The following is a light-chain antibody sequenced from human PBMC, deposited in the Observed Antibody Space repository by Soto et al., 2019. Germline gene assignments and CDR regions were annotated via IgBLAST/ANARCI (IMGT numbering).Light chain of an antibody. CDR1: SSDIGAYNY. CDR3: SSFTSSSTYV. CDR2: DVS. Sequence: QSVLTQPASVSGSPGQSIAISCTGTSSDIGAYNYVSWYQQYPGKAPKLMIYDVSNRPSGVSDRFSGSKSGNTASLTISGLQAEDEAEYYCSSFTSSSTYVFGTANPVTVL. V-gene: IGLV2-14*01. J-gene: IGLJ1*01.